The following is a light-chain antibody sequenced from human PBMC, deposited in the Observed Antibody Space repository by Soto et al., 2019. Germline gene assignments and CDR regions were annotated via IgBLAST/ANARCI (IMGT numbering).Light chain of an antibody. Sequence: QPVLTQPPSVSGAPGQRVTISCTGSSSNIGAGYDVHWYQQLPGTAPKLLIYDNSNRPSGVPDRFSGSKSGTSASLAITGLQADDEADYYCQSYDSSLSGYVVFGGGTKLTVL. CDR2: DNS. CDR3: QSYDSSLSGYVV. CDR1: SSNIGAGYD. V-gene: IGLV1-40*01. J-gene: IGLJ2*01.